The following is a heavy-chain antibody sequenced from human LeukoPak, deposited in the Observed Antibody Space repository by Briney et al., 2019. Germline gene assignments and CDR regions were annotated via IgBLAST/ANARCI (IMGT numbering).Heavy chain of an antibody. V-gene: IGHV4-39*01. CDR2: IYYSGST. CDR3: ARPYDAFDI. J-gene: IGHJ3*02. Sequence: SETLSLTCTVSGVSISSSSYYWGWIRQPPGKGLEWIGSIYYSGSTYYNPSLKSRVTISVDTSKNQFSLKLSSVTAADTAVYYCARPYDAFDIWGQGTMVTVSS. CDR1: GVSISSSSYY.